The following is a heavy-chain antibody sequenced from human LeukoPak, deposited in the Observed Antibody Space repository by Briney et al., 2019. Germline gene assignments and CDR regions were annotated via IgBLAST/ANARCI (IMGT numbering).Heavy chain of an antibody. V-gene: IGHV5-51*01. CDR2: ICPGDSDT. CDR1: GYSFTSYW. Sequence: GESLKISCKGSGYSFTSYWIGWVRQMPGKGLEWMGIICPGDSDTRYSPSFQGQVTISADKSISTAYLQWSSLKASDTAMYYCARAYYYDSSGPRGFDYWGQGTLVTVSS. CDR3: ARAYYYDSSGPRGFDY. J-gene: IGHJ4*02. D-gene: IGHD3-22*01.